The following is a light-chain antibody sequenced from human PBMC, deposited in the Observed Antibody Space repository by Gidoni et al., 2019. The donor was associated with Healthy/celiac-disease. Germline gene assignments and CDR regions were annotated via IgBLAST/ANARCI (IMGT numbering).Light chain of an antibody. CDR2: DAS. V-gene: IGKV3-11*01. J-gene: IGKJ3*01. CDR1: QSVSSY. CDR3: QQRSNWPQWGGFT. Sequence: EIVLTQSPATLSLSPGERATLSCRASQSVSSYLAWYQQKPGQAPRLLIYDASNRATGIPARFSGSGSGTDFTLTISSLEPEDFAVYYCQQRSNWPQWGGFTFGPGTKVDIK.